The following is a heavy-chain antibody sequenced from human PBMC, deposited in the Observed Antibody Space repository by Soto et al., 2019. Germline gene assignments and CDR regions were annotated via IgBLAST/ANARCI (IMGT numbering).Heavy chain of an antibody. CDR3: AKDPRPSTYCGGDCPGTHGWFDP. J-gene: IGHJ5*02. V-gene: IGHV4-59*01. D-gene: IGHD2-21*02. Sequence: SETLSLTCTVSGGSISSYYWSWIRQPPGKGLEWIGYIYYSGSTNYNPSLKSRVTISVDTSKNQFSLKLSSVTAADTAVYYCAKDPRPSTYCGGDCPGTHGWFDPWGQGTLVTVSS. CDR1: GGSISSYY. CDR2: IYYSGST.